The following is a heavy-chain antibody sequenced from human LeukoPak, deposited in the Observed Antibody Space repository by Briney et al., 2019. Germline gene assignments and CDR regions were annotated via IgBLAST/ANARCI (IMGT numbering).Heavy chain of an antibody. CDR3: AKDSYSSGWADY. J-gene: IGHJ4*02. CDR1: GFTFSSYG. CDR2: IRYDGSNK. V-gene: IGHV3-30*02. D-gene: IGHD6-19*01. Sequence: GGSLRLSCAAPGFTFSSYGMHWGRQAPGKGLGWVAFIRYDGSNKYYADSVKGRFTISRDNSKNTLYLQMNSRRADDTAVYYCAKDSYSSGWADYWGQGTLVTVSS.